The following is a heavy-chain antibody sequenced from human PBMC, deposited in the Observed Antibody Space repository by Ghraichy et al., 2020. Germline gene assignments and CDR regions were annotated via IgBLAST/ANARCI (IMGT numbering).Heavy chain of an antibody. Sequence: SETLSLTCTVSGGSISSSSYYWGWIRQPPGKGLEWIGSIYYSGSTYYNPSLKSRVTISVDTSKNQFSLKLSSVTAADTAVYYCARVVGATFRAFDIWGQGTMVTVSS. D-gene: IGHD1-26*01. CDR1: GGSISSSSYY. J-gene: IGHJ3*02. V-gene: IGHV4-39*01. CDR3: ARVVGATFRAFDI. CDR2: IYYSGST.